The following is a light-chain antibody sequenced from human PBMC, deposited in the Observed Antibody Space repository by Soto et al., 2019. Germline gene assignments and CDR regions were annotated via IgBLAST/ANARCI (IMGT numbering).Light chain of an antibody. Sequence: DLQMTQSPSSLSASVGDRVTITCRASQNIDDYLNWYRQEAGKAPKLLISAAFSLQSGVPSRFSGSGSGTDFTLTISSLQPEDFATYYCQQSYSTPRTFGQGTKVEI. CDR3: QQSYSTPRT. CDR1: QNIDDY. V-gene: IGKV1-39*01. J-gene: IGKJ2*01. CDR2: AAF.